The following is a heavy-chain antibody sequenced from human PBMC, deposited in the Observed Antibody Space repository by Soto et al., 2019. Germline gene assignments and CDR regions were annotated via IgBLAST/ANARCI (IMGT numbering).Heavy chain of an antibody. D-gene: IGHD6-19*01. CDR1: GYTFTSYA. CDR3: ARDHGYSSGWYLRGGDY. Sequence: ASVKVSCKASGYTFTSYAMHWVRQAPGQRLEWMGWINAGNGNTKYSQKFQGRVTITRDTSASTAYMELSSLRSEDTAVYYCARDHGYSSGWYLRGGDYWGQGTLVTSPQ. V-gene: IGHV1-3*01. CDR2: INAGNGNT. J-gene: IGHJ4*02.